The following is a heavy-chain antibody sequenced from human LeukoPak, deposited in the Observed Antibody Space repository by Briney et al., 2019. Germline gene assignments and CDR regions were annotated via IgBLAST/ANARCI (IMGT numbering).Heavy chain of an antibody. Sequence: GGSLRLSCAASGFTVITNDMTWVRQAPGKGLEWVSVLYSDGNTKYAASVQGRFTISRDNSKTTLYLEINSLSPDDTAVYYCARGVEPLAANTLAYWGQGTLVTVSS. J-gene: IGHJ4*02. V-gene: IGHV3-53*01. CDR3: ARGVEPLAANTLAY. CDR1: GFTVITND. CDR2: LYSDGNT. D-gene: IGHD1-14*01.